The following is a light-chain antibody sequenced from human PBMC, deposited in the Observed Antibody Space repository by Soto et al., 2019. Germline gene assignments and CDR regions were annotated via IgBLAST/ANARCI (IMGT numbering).Light chain of an antibody. J-gene: IGKJ3*01. CDR2: GAS. CDR1: QSVSSSY. V-gene: IGKV3-20*01. CDR3: QQYGSSPRFT. Sequence: EIVLTQSPGTLSLSPGKRATLSCRARQSVSSSYLAWNQQKPGQAPRLLIYGASSRATGIPDRFSGSGSGTDFTLTISRLEPEDFAVYYCQQYGSSPRFTFGPGTKVDIK.